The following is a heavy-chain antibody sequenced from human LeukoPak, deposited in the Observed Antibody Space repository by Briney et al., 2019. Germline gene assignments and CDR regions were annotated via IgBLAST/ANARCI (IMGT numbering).Heavy chain of an antibody. Sequence: GGSLRLSCAASGFTFSDYYMSWIRQAPGKGLEWVSYISSSGGTIYYADPVKGRFTISRDNAKYSLYLQMNSLRAEDTAVYYCASSGSYGGPVYYFDYWGQGTLVTVSS. V-gene: IGHV3-11*01. D-gene: IGHD1-26*01. CDR2: ISSSGGTI. J-gene: IGHJ4*02. CDR3: ASSGSYGGPVYYFDY. CDR1: GFTFSDYY.